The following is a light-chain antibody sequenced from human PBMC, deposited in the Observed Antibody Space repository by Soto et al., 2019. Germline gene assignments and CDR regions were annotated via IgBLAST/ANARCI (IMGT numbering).Light chain of an antibody. CDR1: QTVSSSY. CDR2: GAS. CDR3: QQYGTVSWT. J-gene: IGKJ1*01. Sequence: EIVLTQSPGTLSLSPGERATLSCRASQTVSSSYLAWYQQKPGQAPRLLIYGASSRATGIPDRFSGSRSGTDFTLTISRLEPEDFAVYYCQQYGTVSWTFGQGTKVDIK. V-gene: IGKV3-20*01.